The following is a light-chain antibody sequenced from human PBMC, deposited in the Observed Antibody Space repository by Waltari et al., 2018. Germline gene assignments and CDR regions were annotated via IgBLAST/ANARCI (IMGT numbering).Light chain of an antibody. CDR1: SSNLGSNY. Sequence: QSVLTQPPSASGTPGQRVLISCSGSSSNLGSNYVYWYQQIPGTAPKLLIYKNVQRRSGVPDRFSGSKSGTSASLAISGLRSEDEADYFCASWDGSLSGRVFGGGTKLTVL. J-gene: IGLJ3*02. CDR3: ASWDGSLSGRV. V-gene: IGLV1-47*01. CDR2: KNV.